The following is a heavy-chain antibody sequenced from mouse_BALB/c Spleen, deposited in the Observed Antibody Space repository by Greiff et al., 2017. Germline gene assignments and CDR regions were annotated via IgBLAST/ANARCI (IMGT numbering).Heavy chain of an antibody. V-gene: IGHV1S137*01. CDR3: ARRGDYGSSYGYFDY. D-gene: IGHD1-1*01. J-gene: IGHJ2*01. Sequence: VKLQESGAELVRPGVSVKISCKGSGYTFTDYAMHWVKQSHAKSLEWIGVISTYYGDASYNQKFKGKATMTVDKSSSTAYMELARLTSEDSAIYYCARRGDYGSSYGYFDYWGQGTTLTVSS. CDR2: ISTYYGDA. CDR1: GYTFTDYA.